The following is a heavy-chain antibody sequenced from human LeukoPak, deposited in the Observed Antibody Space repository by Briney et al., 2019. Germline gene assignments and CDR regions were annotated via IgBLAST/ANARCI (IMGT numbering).Heavy chain of an antibody. Sequence: PGRSLRLSCAASGFIFKAYPMHWVRQSPGKGLEWVALTSFDGTKTFYGDSVKGRFTISRDNSNSTLYLQMNSLGPEDTAVYFCAKDRSVASCYYGMDVWGQGTPVTVSS. D-gene: IGHD4-23*01. V-gene: IGHV3-30*18. CDR1: GFIFKAYP. J-gene: IGHJ6*02. CDR3: AKDRSVASCYYGMDV. CDR2: TSFDGTKT.